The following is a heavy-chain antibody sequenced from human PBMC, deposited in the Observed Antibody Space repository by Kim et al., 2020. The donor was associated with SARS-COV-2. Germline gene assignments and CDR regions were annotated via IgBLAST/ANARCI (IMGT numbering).Heavy chain of an antibody. D-gene: IGHD6-19*01. CDR3: ARLGSSGCPEGCPNEFDP. Sequence: ASVKVSCKASGYTFTSYAMHWVRQAPGQRLEWMGWINAGNGNTKYSQKFQGRVTITRDTSASTAYMELSSLRSEDTAVYYCARLGSSGCPEGCPNEFDPWGQGTLVTVSS. V-gene: IGHV1-3*01. CDR2: INAGNGNT. J-gene: IGHJ5*02. CDR1: GYTFTSYA.